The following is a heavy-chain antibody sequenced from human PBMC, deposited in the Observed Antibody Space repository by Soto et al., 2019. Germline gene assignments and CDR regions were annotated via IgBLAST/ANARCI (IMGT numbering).Heavy chain of an antibody. CDR3: ARRYAGNFDY. J-gene: IGHJ4*02. CDR1: GGSISSYY. CDR2: IYYSGST. D-gene: IGHD2-8*01. Sequence: QVQLQESGPGLVKPSETLSLTCTVSGGSISSYYWSWIRQPPGKGLEWIGYIYYSGSTNYNPSLKSRVTISVDTSKNPCSLMLSSVTDADTAVYYCARRYAGNFDYWGQGTLVTVSS. V-gene: IGHV4-59*01.